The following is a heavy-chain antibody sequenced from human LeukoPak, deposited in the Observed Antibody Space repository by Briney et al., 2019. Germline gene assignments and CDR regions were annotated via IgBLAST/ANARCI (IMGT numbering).Heavy chain of an antibody. CDR3: TRSGIADAGEPDFDY. Sequence: ASVKVSCKASGYTFTGYYMHGVRRAPGQGREGMGWINPNSGGTNYAQRFRGGVTMTRDRSSSTAYMEVSGLRSDDTAVYYCTRSGIADAGEPDFDYRGQGTLVTASS. D-gene: IGHD6-13*01. J-gene: IGHJ4*02. CDR1: GYTFTGYY. V-gene: IGHV1-2*02. CDR2: INPNSGGT.